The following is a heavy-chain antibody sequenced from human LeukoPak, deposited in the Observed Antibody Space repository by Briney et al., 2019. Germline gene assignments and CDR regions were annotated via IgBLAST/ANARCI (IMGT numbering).Heavy chain of an antibody. J-gene: IGHJ4*02. CDR2: IYYSGTT. CDR3: ARRGIAAAGYDY. Sequence: SETLSLTCTVSGGSISSYYWSWIRQPPGKGLEWIGYIYYSGTTNYNPSLKSRVTILVDTSKNQFSLNLSSVTAADTAVYYCARRGIAAAGYDYWGRGTLVTVSS. CDR1: GGSISSYY. V-gene: IGHV4-59*08. D-gene: IGHD6-13*01.